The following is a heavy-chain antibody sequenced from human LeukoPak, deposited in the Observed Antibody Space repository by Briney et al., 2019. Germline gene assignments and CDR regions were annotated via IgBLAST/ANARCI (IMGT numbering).Heavy chain of an antibody. CDR3: ATGRPLRFLEWTKDNWFDP. D-gene: IGHD3-3*01. Sequence: ASVTVSCKVSGYTLTFLSMHWVRLAPGKGLEWMGGFDPEDGETIYAQKFQGRVNMTEDTSTDTDYMELRSLRSEDTAVYYCATGRPLRFLEWTKDNWFDPWGQGTLVTVSS. CDR2: FDPEDGET. V-gene: IGHV1-24*01. CDR1: GYTLTFLS. J-gene: IGHJ5*02.